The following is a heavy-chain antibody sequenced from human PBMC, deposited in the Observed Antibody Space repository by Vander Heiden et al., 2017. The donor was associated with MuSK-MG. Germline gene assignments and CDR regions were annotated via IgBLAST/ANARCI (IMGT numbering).Heavy chain of an antibody. Sequence: EVQLVQSGAEEKKPGESLRISCKGSGYSFASYWMGWVRQMPGKGLEWMGIIYPGDSETRYSPSFQGQVSISADVSIGTAYLQWSRLKTSDTAMYYCAKMLYDFWSGNAFDIWGQGTMVTVSS. J-gene: IGHJ3*02. V-gene: IGHV5-51*01. CDR2: IYPGDSET. CDR3: AKMLYDFWSGNAFDI. D-gene: IGHD3-3*01. CDR1: GYSFASYW.